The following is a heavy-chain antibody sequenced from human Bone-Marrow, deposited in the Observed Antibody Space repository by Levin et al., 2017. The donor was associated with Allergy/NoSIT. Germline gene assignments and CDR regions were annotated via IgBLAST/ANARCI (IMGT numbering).Heavy chain of an antibody. D-gene: IGHD3-16*02. CDR1: GFTFSDHY. CDR3: AKNMIMLGGDIVITGFDV. Sequence: GGSLRLSCAASGFTFSDHYMDWVRQAPGKGLEWVGRIRKEGNDYTTEYAASVKGRFLISRDDSKNSLFLQMNSLETEDTAVYYCAKNMIMLGGDIVITGFDVWGQGTMVTVSS. CDR2: IRKEGNDYTT. V-gene: IGHV3-72*01. J-gene: IGHJ3*01.